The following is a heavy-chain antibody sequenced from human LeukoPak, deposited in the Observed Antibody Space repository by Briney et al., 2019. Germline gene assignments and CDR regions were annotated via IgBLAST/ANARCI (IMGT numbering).Heavy chain of an antibody. CDR2: ISGSGGST. CDR3: AKLWFGELLDYFDY. D-gene: IGHD3-10*01. J-gene: IGHJ4*02. Sequence: GGSLRLSCAASGFTFSSYAMSWVRQAPEEGLEWVSAISGSGGSTYYADSVKGRFTISRDNSKNTLYLQMNSLRAEDTAVYYCAKLWFGELLDYFDYWGQGTLVTVSS. V-gene: IGHV3-23*01. CDR1: GFTFSSYA.